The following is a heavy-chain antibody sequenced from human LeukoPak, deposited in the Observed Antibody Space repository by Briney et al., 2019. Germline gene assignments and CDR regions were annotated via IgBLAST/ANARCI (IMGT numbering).Heavy chain of an antibody. D-gene: IGHD1-1*01. V-gene: IGHV3-66*01. CDR2: LYSGGNT. Sequence: GGSLRLSCAASGFTLSSYAMSWVRQAPGKGLEWVSVLYSGGNTYYADSVKGRFTISRDSSKNTLYLQMNSLRAEDTAVYYCARDIPELVIPWGQGTLVTVSS. CDR3: ARDIPELVIP. CDR1: GFTLSSYA. J-gene: IGHJ5*02.